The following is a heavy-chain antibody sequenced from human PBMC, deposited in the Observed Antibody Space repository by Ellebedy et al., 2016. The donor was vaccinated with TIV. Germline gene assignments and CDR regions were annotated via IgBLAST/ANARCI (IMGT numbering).Heavy chain of an antibody. Sequence: GESLKISCAASGFTFSSYAMHWVRQAPGRGLEWVAVISYDGSNKYSLDSVKGRFTIARDNSENTLYLQMNSLRAEDTAVYYCVNYIGNLGYWGQGTLVTVSS. CDR3: VNYIGNLGY. V-gene: IGHV3-30*04. D-gene: IGHD4-23*01. J-gene: IGHJ4*02. CDR1: GFTFSSYA. CDR2: ISYDGSNK.